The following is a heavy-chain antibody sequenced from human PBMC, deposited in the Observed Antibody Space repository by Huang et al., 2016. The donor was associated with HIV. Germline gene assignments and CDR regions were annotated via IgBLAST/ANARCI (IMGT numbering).Heavy chain of an antibody. V-gene: IGHV4-39*01. CDR1: GDFISSINYY. J-gene: IGHJ4*02. CDR3: ASQHIGAAATWF. D-gene: IGHD6-13*01. Sequence: QLQLQESGPGQVTPSETLSLTCTVSGDFISSINYYWGWIRQSPGKGLEWVGSGYQSGSTNYNPSLKSRVTLSVDTSRNQFSLRLNSVTAADTAVYYCASQHIGAAATWFWGRGTQVAVSS. CDR2: GYQSGST.